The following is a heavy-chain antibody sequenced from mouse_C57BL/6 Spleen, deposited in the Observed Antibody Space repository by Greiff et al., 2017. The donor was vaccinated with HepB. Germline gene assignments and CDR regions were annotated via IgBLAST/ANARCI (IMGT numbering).Heavy chain of an antibody. D-gene: IGHD1-1*01. CDR2: INPDSSTI. CDR1: GIDFSRYW. CDR3: ARPDYYGSTSWFAY. Sequence: EVKVEESGGGLVQPGGSLKLSCAASGIDFSRYWMSWVRRAPGKGLEWIGEINPDSSTINYAPSLKDKFIISRDNAKTTLYLQMSKVRSEDTALYYCARPDYYGSTSWFAYWGQGTLVTVSA. V-gene: IGHV4-1*01. J-gene: IGHJ3*01.